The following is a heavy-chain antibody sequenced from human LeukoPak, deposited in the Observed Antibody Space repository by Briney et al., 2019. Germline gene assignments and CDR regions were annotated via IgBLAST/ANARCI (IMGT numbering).Heavy chain of an antibody. CDR2: ISSSGSYI. V-gene: IGHV3-21*06. J-gene: IGHJ5*02. CDR3: ARGYSSPP. CDR1: GFTFSRFS. Sequence: GGSLRLSXAASGFTFSRFSMNWVSQAPGKGLEWVSSISSSGSYIFYADSLKGRFTISRDNAKNSLYLQMNSLSAEDTAVYYCARGYSSPPWGQGTLVTVSS. D-gene: IGHD6-19*01.